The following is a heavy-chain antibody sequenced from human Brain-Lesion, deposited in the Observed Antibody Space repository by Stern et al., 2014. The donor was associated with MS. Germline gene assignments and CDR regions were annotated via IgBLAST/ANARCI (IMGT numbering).Heavy chain of an antibody. Sequence: VQLVESGPGLVKPSETLSLTCTVSGGSISSSTYYWAWIRQPPGKRLEWIGNIYYSGFTYYNPSLKSRVTISVDMSKNQFSLKLSSVTAADTAIYYCARHDSVPRPSQLYSARDRGPGYFDYWGQGTLVTVSS. J-gene: IGHJ4*02. V-gene: IGHV4-39*01. CDR3: ARHDSVPRPSQLYSARDRGPGYFDY. CDR2: IYYSGFT. D-gene: IGHD1-26*01. CDR1: GGSISSSTYY.